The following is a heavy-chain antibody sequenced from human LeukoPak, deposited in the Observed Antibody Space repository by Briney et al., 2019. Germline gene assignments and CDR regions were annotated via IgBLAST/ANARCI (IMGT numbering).Heavy chain of an antibody. D-gene: IGHD1-7*01. CDR2: IYYSGST. CDR3: ARHESPYNWNSAFQH. Sequence: SETLSLTCTVSGGSISSSSYYWGWIRQPPGKGLEWIGSIYYSGSTYYNPSLKSRVTISVDTSKNQFSLRLSSVTAADTAVYYCARHESPYNWNSAFQHWGQGTLVTVSS. CDR1: GGSISSSSYY. V-gene: IGHV4-39*01. J-gene: IGHJ1*01.